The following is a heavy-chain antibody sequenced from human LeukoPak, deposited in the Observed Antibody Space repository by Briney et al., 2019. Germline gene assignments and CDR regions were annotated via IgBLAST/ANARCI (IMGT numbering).Heavy chain of an antibody. D-gene: IGHD4-23*01. CDR1: GFTFSSYG. J-gene: IGHJ4*02. CDR3: ATTLPAYGGLGGY. V-gene: IGHV3-30*03. Sequence: GGSLRLSWAASGFTFSSYGMHWVRQAPGKGLEWVAVISYDGSNKYYADSVKGRFTISRDNSKNTLYLQMNSLRAEDTAVYYCATTLPAYGGLGGYWGQGTLVTVSS. CDR2: ISYDGSNK.